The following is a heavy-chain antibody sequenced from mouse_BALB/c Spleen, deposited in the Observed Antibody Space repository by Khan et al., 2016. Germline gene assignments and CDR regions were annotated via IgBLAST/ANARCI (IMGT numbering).Heavy chain of an antibody. V-gene: IGHV4-1*02. J-gene: IGHJ1*01. Sequence: EVKLLESGGGLVQPGGSLKLSCAASGFDFSRYWMSWVRQAPGKGLEWIGEINPDSSTINYTPSLKEKFIISRDTAKNTLYLQMSKVRSEDTALFYCARRRFDGYFDVWGAGTPVTVSS. CDR2: INPDSSTI. CDR3: ARRRFDGYFDV. CDR1: GFDFSRYW.